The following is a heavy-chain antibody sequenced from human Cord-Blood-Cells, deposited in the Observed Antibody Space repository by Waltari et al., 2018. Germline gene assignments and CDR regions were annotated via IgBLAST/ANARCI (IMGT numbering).Heavy chain of an antibody. CDR1: GGSLSSYY. Sequence: QVQLQESGPGLVKPSETLSLTCTVPGGSLSSYYWSRIRQTPGQGLEWIGYIYYSGSTNYNPSLKSRVTISVDTSKNQFSLKLSSVTAADTAVYYCARYDFWSGFQFFDYWGQGTLVTVSS. D-gene: IGHD3-3*01. J-gene: IGHJ4*02. V-gene: IGHV4-59*01. CDR3: ARYDFWSGFQFFDY. CDR2: IYYSGST.